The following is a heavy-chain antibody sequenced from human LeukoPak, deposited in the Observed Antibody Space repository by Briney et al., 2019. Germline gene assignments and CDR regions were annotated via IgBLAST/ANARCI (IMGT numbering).Heavy chain of an antibody. V-gene: IGHV1-18*01. J-gene: IGHJ4*02. CDR3: ARDMAAAGTGDY. CDR2: ISAYNGNT. Sequence: PLASVKVSCKVSGYTFTSCGISWVRQAPGQGLEWMGWISAYNGNTNYAQKLQGRVTMTTDTSTSTAYMELRSLRSDDTAVYYCARDMAAAGTGDYWGQGTLVTVSS. D-gene: IGHD6-13*01. CDR1: GYTFTSCG.